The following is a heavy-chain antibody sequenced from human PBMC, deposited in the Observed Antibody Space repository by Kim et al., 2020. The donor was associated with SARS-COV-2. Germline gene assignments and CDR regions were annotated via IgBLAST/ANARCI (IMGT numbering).Heavy chain of an antibody. CDR1: GFTFSSYG. CDR3: ASPVEMETMSTNFDY. CDR2: ISYDGSVK. J-gene: IGHJ4*02. V-gene: IGHV3-30*03. Sequence: GGSLRLSCAASGFTFSSYGMHWVRQAPGKGLEWVAFISYDGSVKYYADSAKGRFTISRDNSKNTLYLQVNSLRAEDTAVYYCASPVEMETMSTNFDYWGQGTLVTVSS. D-gene: IGHD1-1*01.